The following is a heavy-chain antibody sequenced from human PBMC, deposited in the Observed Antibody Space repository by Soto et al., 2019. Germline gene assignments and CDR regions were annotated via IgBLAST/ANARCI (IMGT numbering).Heavy chain of an antibody. CDR3: VKDRDSNSWPSRDV. V-gene: IGHV1-18*01. J-gene: IGHJ6*02. Sequence: SXKVSYRTSGYTXTRNGISWVRQAPGQGLEWMGWISPNSGNTKYAQKLQGRVIMTTDTSTSTAYMELGSLRSDDTAVYYCVKDRDSNSWPSRDVWGPGTTVTVSS. CDR2: ISPNSGNT. CDR1: GYTXTRNG. D-gene: IGHD3-22*01.